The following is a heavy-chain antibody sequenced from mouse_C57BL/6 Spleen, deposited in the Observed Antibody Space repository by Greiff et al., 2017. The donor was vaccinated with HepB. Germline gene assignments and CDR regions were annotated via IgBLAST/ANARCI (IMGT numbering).Heavy chain of an antibody. J-gene: IGHJ4*01. CDR2: ISSGSSTI. Sequence: DVMLVESGGGLVKPGGSLKLSCAASGFTFSDYGMHWVRQAPEKGLEWVAYISSGSSTIYYADTVKGRFTISRDNAKNTLFLQMTSLRSEDTAMYYCARNRGNNYAMDYWGQGTSVTVSS. V-gene: IGHV5-17*01. CDR1: GFTFSDYG. CDR3: ARNRGNNYAMDY. D-gene: IGHD2-1*01.